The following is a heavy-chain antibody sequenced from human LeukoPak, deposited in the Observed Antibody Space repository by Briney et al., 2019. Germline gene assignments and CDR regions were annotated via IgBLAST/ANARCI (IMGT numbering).Heavy chain of an antibody. Sequence: ASVKVSCNACGYTFTIYYTHWVLQAPGQGLEWMGIINPSGGSTSYAQKFQGRVTMTRDTSTSTVYMELSSLRSEDTAVYYCARGYYYDRSGYYSGAFDIWGQGTVVTVSS. J-gene: IGHJ3*02. CDR3: ARGYYYDRSGYYSGAFDI. V-gene: IGHV1-46*01. D-gene: IGHD3-22*01. CDR2: INPSGGST. CDR1: GYTFTIYY.